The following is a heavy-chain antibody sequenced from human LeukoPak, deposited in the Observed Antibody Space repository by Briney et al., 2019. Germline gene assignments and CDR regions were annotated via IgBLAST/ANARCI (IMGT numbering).Heavy chain of an antibody. D-gene: IGHD1-26*01. J-gene: IGHJ4*02. CDR3: ARADAPGASFHY. Sequence: ASVKVSFKSSGYRFSSYDINWVRHATGQGLEWMAYMNPNSGNTVFAQNFRDRLTITRSTSMSTAYMELTSLRSQDTAVYYCARADAPGASFHYWGQGTLVTVSS. V-gene: IGHV1-8*03. CDR2: MNPNSGNT. CDR1: GYRFSSYD.